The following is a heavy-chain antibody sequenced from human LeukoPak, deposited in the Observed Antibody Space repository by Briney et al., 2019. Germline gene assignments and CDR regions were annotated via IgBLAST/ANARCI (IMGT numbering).Heavy chain of an antibody. CDR1: GGSISSSSYY. Sequence: SETLSLTCNVSGGSISSSSYYWGWIRQPPGKGLEWIGSIYYSGSTYYNPSLKSRVTISVDTSKNQFSLNLNSVTAADTAVYYCARSTTIKGWFDPWGQGTLVTVPS. CDR2: IYYSGST. J-gene: IGHJ5*02. CDR3: ARSTTIKGWFDP. D-gene: IGHD4-11*01. V-gene: IGHV4-39*01.